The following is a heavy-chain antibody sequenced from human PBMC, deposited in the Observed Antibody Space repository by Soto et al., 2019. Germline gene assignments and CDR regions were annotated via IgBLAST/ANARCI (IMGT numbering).Heavy chain of an antibody. D-gene: IGHD4-4*01. Sequence: SETLSLTCTVSGGSISSGGYYWSWIRQHPGKGLEWIGYIYYSGSTYYNPSLKSRVTISVDTSKNQFSLKLSSVTAADTAVYYCAAVTTLHSSYYFDDWGQRTLVTVSS. CDR2: IYYSGST. V-gene: IGHV4-31*03. CDR1: GGSISSGGYY. J-gene: IGHJ4*02. CDR3: AAVTTLHSSYYFDD.